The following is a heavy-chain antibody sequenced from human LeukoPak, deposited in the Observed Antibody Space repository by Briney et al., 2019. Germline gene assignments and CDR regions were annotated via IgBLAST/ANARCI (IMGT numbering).Heavy chain of an antibody. CDR3: ARLSRLYCSSTSCSLGDFDY. V-gene: IGHV4-39*01. CDR2: IYYSGST. J-gene: IGHJ4*02. Sequence: KPSETLSLTCTVSGGSISSSSYYWGWIRQPPGKGLEWIGSIYYSGSTYYNPSLKSRVTISVDTSKNQFSLKLSSLTAAATAVYYCARLSRLYCSSTSCSLGDFDYWGQGTLVTVSS. D-gene: IGHD2-2*01. CDR1: GGSISSSSYY.